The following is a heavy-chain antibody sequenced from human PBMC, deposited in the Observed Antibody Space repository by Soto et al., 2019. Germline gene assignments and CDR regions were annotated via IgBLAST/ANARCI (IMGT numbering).Heavy chain of an antibody. CDR3: ARETLDGDYGYGMDV. V-gene: IGHV1-3*01. Sequence: ASVKVSCEASGDTFTSYAMHWVRQAPGQRLEWMGWINAGNGNTKYSQKFQGRVTITRDTSASTAYMELSSLRSEDTAVYYCARETLDGDYGYGMDVWGQGTTVTVSS. J-gene: IGHJ6*02. CDR1: GDTFTSYA. D-gene: IGHD4-17*01. CDR2: INAGNGNT.